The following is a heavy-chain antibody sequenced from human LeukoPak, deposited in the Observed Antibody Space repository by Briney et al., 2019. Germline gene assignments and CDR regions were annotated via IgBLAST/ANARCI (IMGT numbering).Heavy chain of an antibody. CDR3: AKNREYSSSFLDY. J-gene: IGHJ4*02. CDR1: GFTFSSYA. D-gene: IGHD6-6*01. CDR2: ISGSGGST. V-gene: IGHV3-23*01. Sequence: GGSLRLSCAASGFTFSSYAMSWVRQAPGKGLEWVSAISGSGGSTYYADSVKGRFTISRDNSKNTLYLQMNSLGAEDTAVYYCAKNREYSSSFLDYWGQGTLVTVSS.